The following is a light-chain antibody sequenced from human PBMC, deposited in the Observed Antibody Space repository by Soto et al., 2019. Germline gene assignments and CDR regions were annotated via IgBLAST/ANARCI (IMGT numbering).Light chain of an antibody. V-gene: IGKV1-5*01. CDR2: DAS. CDR3: QQYDSHSWT. Sequence: DIQMTQSPSTLSASVGDRVTITCRASQSISSWLAWYQQKPGKAPKLLIHDASSLQSWVPSRFGGGGSGIEFTLTISSLQPDDFATYYCQQYDSHSWTFGQGTKVEIK. J-gene: IGKJ1*01. CDR1: QSISSW.